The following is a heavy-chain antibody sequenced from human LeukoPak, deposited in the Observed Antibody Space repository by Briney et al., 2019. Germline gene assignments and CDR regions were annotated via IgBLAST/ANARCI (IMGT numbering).Heavy chain of an antibody. CDR3: AKAHGSSGDFYYGMDV. D-gene: IGHD3-10*01. Sequence: GGSLRLSCAASGFTFDNYAINWVRQAPGKGLEWVSGISWNSGRIGYADSVKGRFTISRDNAKNSLYLQMNSLRPEDTALYYCAKAHGSSGDFYYGMDVWGQGTTVTISS. V-gene: IGHV3-9*01. CDR2: ISWNSGRI. J-gene: IGHJ6*02. CDR1: GFTFDNYA.